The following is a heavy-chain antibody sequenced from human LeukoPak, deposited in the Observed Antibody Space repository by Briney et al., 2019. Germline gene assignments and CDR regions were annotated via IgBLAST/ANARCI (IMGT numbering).Heavy chain of an antibody. V-gene: IGHV1-69*06. CDR3: ARVRSLRYFDWPYDY. J-gene: IGHJ4*02. CDR1: GGTFSSYA. D-gene: IGHD3-9*01. Sequence: GSSVKVSCKASGGTFSSYAISWVRQAPGQGLEGMGGIIPIFGTANYAQKFQGRVTITADKSTSTAYMELSSLRSEDTAVYYCARVRSLRYFDWPYDYWGQGTLVTVSS. CDR2: IIPIFGTA.